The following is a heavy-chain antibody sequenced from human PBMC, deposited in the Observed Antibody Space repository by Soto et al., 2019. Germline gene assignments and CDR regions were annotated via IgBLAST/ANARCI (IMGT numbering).Heavy chain of an antibody. CDR2: MNPNSGNT. J-gene: IGHJ6*03. CDR1: GYTFTSYD. V-gene: IGHV1-8*01. CDR3: ARVSHQGYCSGGSCPNYYYYYMDV. D-gene: IGHD2-15*01. Sequence: ASAKVSCKASGYTFTSYDINWVRQATGQGLEWMGWMNPNSGNTGYAQKFQGRVTMTRNTSISTAYMELSSLRSEDTAVYYCARVSHQGYCSGGSCPNYYYYYMDVWGKGTTVTVSS.